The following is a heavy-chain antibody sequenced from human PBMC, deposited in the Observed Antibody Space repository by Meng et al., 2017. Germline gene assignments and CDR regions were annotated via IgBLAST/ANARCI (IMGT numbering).Heavy chain of an antibody. V-gene: IGHV3-23*01. CDR3: AKRYDSSPYYYGMDV. J-gene: IGHJ6*02. CDR1: GFTFSSYA. D-gene: IGHD3-22*01. Sequence: GESLKISCAASGFTFSSYAMSWVRQAPGKGLEWVSAISGSGGSTYYADSVKGRFTISRDNSKNTLYLQMNSLRAEDTAVYYCAKRYDSSPYYYGMDVWGQGTLVTVSS. CDR2: ISGSGGST.